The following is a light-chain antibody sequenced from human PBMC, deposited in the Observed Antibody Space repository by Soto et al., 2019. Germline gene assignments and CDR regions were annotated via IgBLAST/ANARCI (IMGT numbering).Light chain of an antibody. CDR2: SAS. V-gene: IGKV2-28*01. CDR3: MNAVQTLT. Sequence: DIVMTQSPLSLAVTLGEPASISCRSSRSPLHINGNTYLDWYLQKPGQSPQLLIYSASNRASGVPDRFSGSGSGTDFTLKISRVEAEDVGVYYCMNAVQTLTFGGGTKVEI. CDR1: RSPLHINGNTY. J-gene: IGKJ4*01.